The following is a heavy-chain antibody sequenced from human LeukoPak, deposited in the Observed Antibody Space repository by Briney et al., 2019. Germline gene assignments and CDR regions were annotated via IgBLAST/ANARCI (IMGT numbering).Heavy chain of an antibody. J-gene: IGHJ3*02. CDR2: IYYSGST. CDR3: ARSYCSGGSCYHGTAAFDI. D-gene: IGHD2-15*01. V-gene: IGHV4-61*01. Sequence: PSETLSLTCTISGGSVSSGNYYWSWIRQPPGKGLEWIGYIYYSGSTNYNPSLKSRVTISVDTSKNQFSLKLSSVTAADTAVYYCARSYCSGGSCYHGTAAFDIWGQGTMVTVSS. CDR1: GGSVSSGNYY.